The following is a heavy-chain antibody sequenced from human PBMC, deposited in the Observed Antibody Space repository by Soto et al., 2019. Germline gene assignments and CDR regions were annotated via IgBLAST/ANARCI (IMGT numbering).Heavy chain of an antibody. CDR1: GLTFSRCG. V-gene: IGHV3-23*01. D-gene: IGHD3-22*01. CDR3: AKGPYDSSGYYHDY. Sequence: PGGSLRLSSAASGLTFSRCGMRWVRQAPGKGLEWVSAISGSGGSTYYADSVKGRFTISRDNSKNTLYLQMNSLRAEDTAVYYCAKGPYDSSGYYHDYWGQGT. J-gene: IGHJ4*02. CDR2: ISGSGGST.